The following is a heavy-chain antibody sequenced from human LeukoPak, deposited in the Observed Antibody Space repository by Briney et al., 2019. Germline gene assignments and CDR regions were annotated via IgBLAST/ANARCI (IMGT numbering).Heavy chain of an antibody. V-gene: IGHV4-4*09. J-gene: IGHJ4*02. D-gene: IGHD5-18*01. CDR3: ARHVSEDTAMVMYFDY. CDR2: IYTSGST. CDR1: GGSISSYY. Sequence: SETLSLTCTVSGGSISSYYWSWIRQPPGKGLEWIGCIYTSGSTNYNPSLKSRVTISVDTSKNQFSLKLSSVTAADTAVYYCARHVSEDTAMVMYFDYWGQGTLVTVSS.